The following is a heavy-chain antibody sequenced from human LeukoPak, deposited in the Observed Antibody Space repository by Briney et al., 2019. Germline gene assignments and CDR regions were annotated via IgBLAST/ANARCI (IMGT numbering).Heavy chain of an antibody. V-gene: IGHV3-30-3*01. Sequence: GGSLRLSCAASGFTFSSYAMHWVCQAPGKGLEWVAVISYDGSNKYYADSVKGRFTISRDNSKNTLYLQMNSLRAEDTAVYYCARDWVSMVRGASQGYWGQGTLVTVSS. CDR1: GFTFSSYA. J-gene: IGHJ4*02. CDR3: ARDWVSMVRGASQGY. CDR2: ISYDGSNK. D-gene: IGHD3-10*01.